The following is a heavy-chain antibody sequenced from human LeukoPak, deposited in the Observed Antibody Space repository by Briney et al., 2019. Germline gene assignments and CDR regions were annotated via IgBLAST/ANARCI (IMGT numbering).Heavy chain of an antibody. J-gene: IGHJ4*02. D-gene: IGHD4-23*01. CDR3: ARLGGYSLDY. Sequence: GVSLRLSCEASGFTFSSYSMNWVRQAPGQGLEWISYISTSTTTIYYANSVKGRFTISRDNAKKSLYLQMNSLRVEDTGVYYCARLGGYSLDYWGQGALVTVSS. CDR2: ISTSTTTI. V-gene: IGHV3-48*01. CDR1: GFTFSSYS.